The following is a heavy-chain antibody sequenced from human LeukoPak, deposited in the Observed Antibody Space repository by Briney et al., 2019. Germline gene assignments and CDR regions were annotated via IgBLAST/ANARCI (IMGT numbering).Heavy chain of an antibody. J-gene: IGHJ5*02. V-gene: IGHV4-4*07. D-gene: IGHD6-6*01. CDR2: ISIIGRL. CDR3: ARDSSGSTSSLPGTNWFNP. Sequence: KTSDTLSLTCTVAGGSIAGYYWSWIRQPARKGREWVGRISIIGRLNYNPSLESRVTMSVDTSKNQFSLKLNSVTAADTAVYYCARDSSGSTSSLPGTNWFNPWGQGTLVTVSS. CDR1: GGSIAGYY.